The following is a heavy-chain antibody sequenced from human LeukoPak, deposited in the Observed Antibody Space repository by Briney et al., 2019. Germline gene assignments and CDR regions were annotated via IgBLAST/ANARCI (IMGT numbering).Heavy chain of an antibody. J-gene: IGHJ5*02. CDR3: AKESLVVVVLAARWFDP. CDR1: GFTFSSCG. D-gene: IGHD2-2*01. V-gene: IGHV3-30*02. Sequence: GGSLRLSCAASGFTFSSCGMHWARQDPGKGLEWVAFIRYDGSNKYYADSVKGRFTISRDNSKNTLYLQMNSLRAEDTAVYYCAKESLVVVVLAARWFDPWGQGTLVTVPS. CDR2: IRYDGSNK.